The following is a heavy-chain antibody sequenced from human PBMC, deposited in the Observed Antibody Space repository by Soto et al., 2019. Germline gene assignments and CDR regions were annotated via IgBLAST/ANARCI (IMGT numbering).Heavy chain of an antibody. D-gene: IGHD4-17*01. Sequence: QVQLVESGGGVVQPGRSLRLSCAASGFTFRTYGIHWVRQAPGKGLEWVALISKDGTSTYYADSVRGRFTTSRDNSQNKVFLQINSLRPEDTAIYFCARGTDYADLGNAEYFHPWGQGTLVTVSS. J-gene: IGHJ1*01. CDR1: GFTFRTYG. CDR2: ISKDGTST. V-gene: IGHV3-30*03. CDR3: ARGTDYADLGNAEYFHP.